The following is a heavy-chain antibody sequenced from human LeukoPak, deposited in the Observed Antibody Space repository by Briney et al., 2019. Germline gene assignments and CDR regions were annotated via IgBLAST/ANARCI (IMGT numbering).Heavy chain of an antibody. CDR2: ISSSSSYI. J-gene: IGHJ4*02. D-gene: IGHD3-22*01. CDR1: GFTFSSYS. CDR3: ARLSDSSGEFDY. V-gene: IGHV3-21*01. Sequence: PGASLRLSCAASGFTFSSYSMNWVRQAPGKGLEWVSSISSSSSYIYYADSVKGRFTISRDNAKNSLYLQMNSLRAEDTAVYYCARLSDSSGEFDYWGQGTLVTVSS.